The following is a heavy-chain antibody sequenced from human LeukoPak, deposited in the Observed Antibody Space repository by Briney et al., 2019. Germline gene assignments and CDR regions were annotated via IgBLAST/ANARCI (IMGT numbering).Heavy chain of an antibody. CDR3: ARGPPHGATSPFDY. CDR1: GGSISSYY. D-gene: IGHD3-10*01. J-gene: IGHJ4*02. V-gene: IGHV4-59*08. Sequence: SETLSLTCTVSGGSISSYYWSWIRQPPGKGLEWIGYIYYSGSTNYNPSLKSRVTISVDTSKNQFSLKLSSVTAADAAVYYCARGPPHGATSPFDYWGQGTLVTVSS. CDR2: IYYSGST.